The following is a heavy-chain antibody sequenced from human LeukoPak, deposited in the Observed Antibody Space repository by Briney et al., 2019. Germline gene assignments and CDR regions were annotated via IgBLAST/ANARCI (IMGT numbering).Heavy chain of an antibody. J-gene: IGHJ2*01. CDR3: ARRSSPYWCFDL. Sequence: NPSETLSLTCTVSGGSISSSSYYWGWIRQPPGKGLEWIGSIYYSGSTYYNPSLKSRVTISVDTSKNQFSLKLSSVTAADTAVYYCARRSSPYWCFDLWGRGTLVTVSS. V-gene: IGHV4-39*01. CDR1: GGSISSSSYY. CDR2: IYYSGST. D-gene: IGHD2-2*01.